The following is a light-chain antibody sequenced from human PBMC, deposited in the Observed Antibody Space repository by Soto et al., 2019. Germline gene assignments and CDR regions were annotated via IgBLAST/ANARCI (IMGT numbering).Light chain of an antibody. Sequence: EIVFTQSPCTLSFSPGERATLSCRASQSVTSSFLAWYQQKPGQAPRLLIYSASHRATGIPDRFSGSESGTDFTLTISRLEPEDFAVYYCQQYGDSRWTFGQGTKV. CDR3: QQYGDSRWT. J-gene: IGKJ1*01. V-gene: IGKV3-20*01. CDR1: QSVTSSF. CDR2: SAS.